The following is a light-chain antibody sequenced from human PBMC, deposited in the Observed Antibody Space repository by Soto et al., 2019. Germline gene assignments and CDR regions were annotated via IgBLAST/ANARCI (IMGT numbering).Light chain of an antibody. Sequence: DIQMTQSPSSLSASVGDSVTITCRTSQYVDRYLSWYQQIPGRAPKLLIYSASSLVTGVPPRFRGSASGTEFTLSISSLQREDFATYFCQQSSNIPWTVGQGTQVEMK. J-gene: IGKJ1*01. V-gene: IGKV1-39*01. CDR2: SAS. CDR1: QYVDRY. CDR3: QQSSNIPWT.